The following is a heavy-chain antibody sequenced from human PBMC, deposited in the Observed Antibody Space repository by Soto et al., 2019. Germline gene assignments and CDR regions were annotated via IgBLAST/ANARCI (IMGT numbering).Heavy chain of an antibody. CDR1: EGSFNGYY. D-gene: IGHD3-10*01. V-gene: IGHV4-34*01. J-gene: IGHJ4*02. CDR2: INYSGST. CDR3: ARHNYGSGSTYFDY. Sequence: PSELMCHRRSVYEGSFNGYYWRWISQTPGKGLEWIGDINYSGSTNYNPSLKSRVTISVDTSKNQFSLKLNSMTAADTAVYYCARHNYGSGSTYFDYWGQGTLVTVSS.